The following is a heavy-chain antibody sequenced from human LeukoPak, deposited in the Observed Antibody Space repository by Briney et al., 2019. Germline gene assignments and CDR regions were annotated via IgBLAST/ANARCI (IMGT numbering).Heavy chain of an antibody. J-gene: IGHJ4*02. CDR2: IYYYRST. CDR1: GGSISSGSYY. D-gene: IGHD6-13*01. Sequence: PSQTLSLTCTVSGGSISSGSYYWSWIRQPPGKGLEWIGYIYYYRSTNYNPSLKSRVTISVDTSKTQFSLKLSSVTAADTAVYYCARGYSSSWPLDYWGQGTLVTVSS. CDR3: ARGYSSSWPLDY. V-gene: IGHV4-61*01.